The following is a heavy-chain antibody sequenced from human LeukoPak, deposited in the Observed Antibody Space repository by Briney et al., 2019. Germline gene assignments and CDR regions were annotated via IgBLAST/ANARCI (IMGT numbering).Heavy chain of an antibody. CDR1: GFSVSSNY. J-gene: IGHJ4*02. CDR3: ARWGYDSSGSYWDN. D-gene: IGHD3-22*01. V-gene: IGHV3-53*01. CDR2: IYSVSDT. Sequence: GGSLRLSCAASGFSVSSNYMTWVRQAPGKGLQWVSVIYSVSDTFYADSVKGRFTISRDNSKNTVSLQMNRLRADDTAVYYCARWGYDSSGSYWDNWGQGTLVTVSS.